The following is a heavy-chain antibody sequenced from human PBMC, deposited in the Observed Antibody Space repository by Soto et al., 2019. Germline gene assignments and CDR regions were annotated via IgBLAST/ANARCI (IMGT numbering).Heavy chain of an antibody. Sequence: EVQLVESGGGLVQPGGSLRLSCAASGFTVSSYWMHWVRQAPGNGLLWVSRINSDGSSTSYADSVKDRFTIARDNAKNTLYLQMNSLRAEDTAVYLCVRTSLVVAAATREDYWGQGTLVSVAS. J-gene: IGHJ4*02. V-gene: IGHV3-74*01. CDR1: GFTVSSYW. D-gene: IGHD2-15*01. CDR2: INSDGSST. CDR3: VRTSLVVAAATREDY.